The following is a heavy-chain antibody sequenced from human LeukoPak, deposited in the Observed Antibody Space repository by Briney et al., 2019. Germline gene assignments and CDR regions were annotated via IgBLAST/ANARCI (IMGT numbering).Heavy chain of an antibody. V-gene: IGHV4-61*08. J-gene: IGHJ4*02. CDR3: ASGELGELFPFDY. CDR2: IYYSGST. CDR1: GGSISSGDYY. Sequence: SETLSLTCTVSGGSISSGDYYWSWIRQPPGKGLEWIGYIYYSGSTNYNPSLKSRVTISVDTSKNQFSLKLSSVTAADTAVYYCASGELGELFPFDYWGQGTLVTVSS. D-gene: IGHD3-10*01.